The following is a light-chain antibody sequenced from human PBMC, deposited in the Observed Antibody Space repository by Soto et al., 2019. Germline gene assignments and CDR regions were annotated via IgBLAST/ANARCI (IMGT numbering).Light chain of an antibody. CDR3: QQRSNWPPT. V-gene: IGKV3-11*01. J-gene: IGKJ1*01. CDR1: QIVGSR. Sequence: EIVMTQSPATLSVSPGDRATLSCRASQIVGSRLAWYQHRPGQAPRLLIYEISNRATGIPARFSGSGSGTDFTLTICSLEPEDFAVYYCQQRSNWPPTFGQGTKVDIK. CDR2: EIS.